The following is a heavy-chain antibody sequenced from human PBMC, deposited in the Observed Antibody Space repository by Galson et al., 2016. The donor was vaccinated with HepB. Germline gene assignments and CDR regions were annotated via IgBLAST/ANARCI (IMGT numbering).Heavy chain of an antibody. Sequence: SLRLSCAASRFTFSNYAMSWVRQAPGKGLEWVSGISNSGGSTYFADSVKGRFTISRDNSQNTLYLQMNSLRAEDTAVYYCASHRSTDRSGGWNRKFDYWGQGTLVTVSS. CDR3: ASHRSTDRSGGWNRKFDY. D-gene: IGHD6-19*01. J-gene: IGHJ4*02. CDR2: ISNSGGST. V-gene: IGHV3-23*01. CDR1: RFTFSNYA.